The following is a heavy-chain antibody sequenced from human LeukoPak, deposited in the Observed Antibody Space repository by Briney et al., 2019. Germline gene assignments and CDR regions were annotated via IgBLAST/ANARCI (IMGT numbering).Heavy chain of an antibody. CDR2: IYYSGST. CDR3: ARGPYSYDSSGAFDI. Sequence: SETLSLTCTVSGGSINSYYWTWIRQPPGMGLEWIGYIYYSGSTNYNPSLKSRVTISVDTSKNQFSLKLSSVTAADTAVYFCARGPYSYDSSGAFDIWGQGTMVTVSS. D-gene: IGHD3-22*01. J-gene: IGHJ3*02. V-gene: IGHV4-59*08. CDR1: GGSINSYY.